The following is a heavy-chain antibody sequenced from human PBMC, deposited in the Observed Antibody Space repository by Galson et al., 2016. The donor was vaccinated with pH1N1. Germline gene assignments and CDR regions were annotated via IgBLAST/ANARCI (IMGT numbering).Heavy chain of an antibody. CDR3: ARESRWELGYCFDY. CDR1: GFTVNSNY. D-gene: IGHD1-26*01. J-gene: IGHJ4*02. Sequence: CAASGFTVNSNYMSWVRQAPGKGLEWVSVIYSGGSTYYADSVKGRFTISRDNSKNTLYLQMNSLRAEDTAVYYCARESRWELGYCFDYWGQGTLVTVSS. V-gene: IGHV3-66*02. CDR2: IYSGGST.